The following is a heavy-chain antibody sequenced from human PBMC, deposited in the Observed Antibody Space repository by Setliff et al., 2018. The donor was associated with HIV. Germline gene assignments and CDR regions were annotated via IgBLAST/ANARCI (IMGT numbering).Heavy chain of an antibody. V-gene: IGHV4-61*05. D-gene: IGHD3-3*01. J-gene: IGHJ4*02. CDR1: GGSISSTSYY. Sequence: SETLSLTCTVSGGSISSTSYYWGWIRQPPGTGLEWIGYIYTSGSTNYNPSLKTRVTISIDTSKKQVSLKLSSVTAADTAVYYCARHANYDFWSGYWGYYFDYWGQGTLVTVSS. CDR3: ARHANYDFWSGYWGYYFDY. CDR2: IYTSGST.